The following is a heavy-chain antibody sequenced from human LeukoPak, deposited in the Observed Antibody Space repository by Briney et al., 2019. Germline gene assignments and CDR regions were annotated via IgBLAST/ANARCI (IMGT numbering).Heavy chain of an antibody. CDR2: ISYDGSNK. J-gene: IGHJ6*02. CDR3: ARPRRITMIVVVPSGGMDV. D-gene: IGHD3-22*01. V-gene: IGHV3-30-3*01. Sequence: PGRSLRLSCAASGFTFGSYAMHWVRQAPGKGLEWVAVISYDGSNKYYADSVKGRFTISRDNSKNTLYLQMNSLRAEDTAVYYCARPRRITMIVVVPSGGMDVWGQGTTVTVSS. CDR1: GFTFGSYA.